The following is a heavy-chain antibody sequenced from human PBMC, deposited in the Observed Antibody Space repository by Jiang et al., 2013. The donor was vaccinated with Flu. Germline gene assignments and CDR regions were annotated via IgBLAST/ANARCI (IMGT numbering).Heavy chain of an antibody. CDR1: GYTHTGYA. D-gene: IGHD4/OR15-4a*01. CDR3: AKSRRHVDDYGINWFDP. CDR2: INTNTGNP. Sequence: QSGSELKRPGASVRISCKTSGYTHTGYAINWVRQAPGQGLEWMGWINTNTGNPIYAQGFTGRFVFSLDTSVSTAYLQISSLKTEDTAVYYCAKSRRHVDDYGINWFDPWGQGTLVTVSS. J-gene: IGHJ5*02. V-gene: IGHV7-4-1*02.